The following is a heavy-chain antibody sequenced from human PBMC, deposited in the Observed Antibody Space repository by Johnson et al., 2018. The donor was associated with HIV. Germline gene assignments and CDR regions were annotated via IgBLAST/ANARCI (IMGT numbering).Heavy chain of an antibody. V-gene: IGHV3-30*18. CDR2: ISYDGSTK. CDR3: AKDGMGGNYWYAFDI. D-gene: IGHD1-26*01. J-gene: IGHJ3*02. Sequence: VQLVESGGGVVPPGRSLRLSCAASGFTFSSYGMHWVRQAPGKGLEWVAVISYDGSTKYYTDSVKGRFTISRDNSKNTLYLQMNSLRAEDTAVYYCAKDGMGGNYWYAFDIWGQGTMVTVSS. CDR1: GFTFSSYG.